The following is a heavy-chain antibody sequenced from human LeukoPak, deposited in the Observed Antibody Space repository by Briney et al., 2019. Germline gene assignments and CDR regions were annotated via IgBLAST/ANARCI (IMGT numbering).Heavy chain of an antibody. V-gene: IGHV3-30*18. Sequence: GRSLRLSCAASGFTFSSYGMHWVRQAPGKGLEWVAVISYDVGKKYYADSVKGRFTISRDNSKNTLYLQMNSLRAEDTAVYYCAKDDYYDTSGYRDWGQGTLVTVSS. CDR2: ISYDVGKK. CDR3: AKDDYYDTSGYRD. CDR1: GFTFSSYG. D-gene: IGHD3-22*01. J-gene: IGHJ4*02.